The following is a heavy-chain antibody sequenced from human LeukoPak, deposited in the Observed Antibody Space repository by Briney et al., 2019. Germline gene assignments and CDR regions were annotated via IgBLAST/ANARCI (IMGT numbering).Heavy chain of an antibody. D-gene: IGHD3-16*01. CDR3: ARKRLADLGDDTSFGGTPFDS. CDR2: VTLGGSVI. CDR1: GLTFKTYH. J-gene: IGHJ4*02. V-gene: IGHV3-48*03. Sequence: PGRSLSLLCVPSGLTFKTYHMNSVRHDGGRGRGCQSCVTLGGSVIYYAGSVKVRFTISRDDAMNSVFLQTSGLTVDDTAVYYCARKRLADLGDDTSFGGTPFDSWGQGTLVIVSS.